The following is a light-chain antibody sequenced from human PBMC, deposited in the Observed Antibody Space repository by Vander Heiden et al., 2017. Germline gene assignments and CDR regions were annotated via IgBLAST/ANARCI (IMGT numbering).Light chain of an antibody. J-gene: IGKJ1*01. CDR1: QSVLYSSNNKNY. V-gene: IGKV4-1*01. Sequence: DIVTTQSPDPLAVSLGERATINCKSSQSVLYSSNNKNYLAWYQQKPGQPPKLLIYWASTRESGVPDRFSGSGSGTDFTLTISSLQAEDVAVYYCQQYYSTPRTFGQGTKVEIK. CDR2: WAS. CDR3: QQYYSTPRT.